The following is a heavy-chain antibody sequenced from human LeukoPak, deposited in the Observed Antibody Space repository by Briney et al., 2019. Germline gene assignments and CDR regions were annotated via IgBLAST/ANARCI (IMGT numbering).Heavy chain of an antibody. CDR2: IYAGSNT. J-gene: IGHJ4*02. CDR3: TQTGGPNAIHPHN. D-gene: IGHD2-8*01. CDR1: GFTFSSYA. Sequence: PGGSLRLSCAASGFTFSSYAMSWVRPAPGKGLEWVSSIYAGSNTYYADSVKGRFTISRDNSKNTLFLRMNSLRADDTAVYYCTQTGGPNAIHPHNWGQGTLVTVSS. V-gene: IGHV3-23*03.